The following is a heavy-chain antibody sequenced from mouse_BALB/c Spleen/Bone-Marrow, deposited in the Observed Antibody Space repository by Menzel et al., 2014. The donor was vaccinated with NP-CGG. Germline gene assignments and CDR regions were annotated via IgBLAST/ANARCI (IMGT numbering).Heavy chain of an antibody. V-gene: IGHV1-4*02. CDR1: GYTFTSYT. Sequence: VQLQQSGAELARPGASVKMSCKASGYTFTSYTIQWVKRRPGQGLEWVGYIVPSSGHTDYNQNFKDKTTLTADKSSSTAYMQLSSLTSADSAVYYCAGEARTGAWFAYWGQGTLVTVSA. CDR3: AGEARTGAWFAY. D-gene: IGHD4-1*01. CDR2: IVPSSGHT. J-gene: IGHJ3*01.